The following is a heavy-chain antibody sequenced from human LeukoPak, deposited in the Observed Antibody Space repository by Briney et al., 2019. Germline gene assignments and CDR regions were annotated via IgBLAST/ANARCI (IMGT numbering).Heavy chain of an antibody. D-gene: IGHD2-15*01. V-gene: IGHV1-2*04. Sequence: GTSVKVSCKASGYTFTGCYMHWVRQAPGQGLEWMGWFNPNSGGTNYAQKFLGWVTMTRDTSISTAYMELSRLRSDDTPVYYCARGGGYCRGGSCLLYNWFAPWGQGSLVTVSS. CDR2: FNPNSGGT. CDR1: GYTFTGCY. CDR3: ARGGGYCRGGSCLLYNWFAP. J-gene: IGHJ5*02.